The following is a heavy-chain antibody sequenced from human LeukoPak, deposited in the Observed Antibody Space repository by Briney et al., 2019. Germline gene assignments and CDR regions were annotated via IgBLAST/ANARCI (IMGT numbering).Heavy chain of an antibody. CDR3: ASLRYYYDSSGHDY. V-gene: IGHV1-2*02. D-gene: IGHD3-22*01. CDR1: GYTFTGYY. J-gene: IGHJ4*02. CDR2: INPNSGGT. Sequence: WASVKVSCKASGYTFTGYYIHWVRQAPGQGLEWMGWINPNSGGTNYAQKFQGRVTMTRDTSLSTAYMELSRLRSDDTAVYYCASLRYYYDSSGHDYWGQGTLVTVSS.